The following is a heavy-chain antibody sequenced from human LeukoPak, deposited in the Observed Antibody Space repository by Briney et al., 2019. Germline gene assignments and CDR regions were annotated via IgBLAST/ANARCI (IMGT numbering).Heavy chain of an antibody. V-gene: IGHV1-69*05. CDR3: AREGYYDSSGYSN. Sequence: SVKVSCKASGGTFSSYAISWVRQAPGQGLEWMGGIIPIFDTANYAQKFQGRVTITRDTSASTAYMELSSLRSEDTAVYYCAREGYYDSSGYSNWGQGTLVTVSS. CDR1: GGTFSSYA. CDR2: IIPIFDTA. D-gene: IGHD3-22*01. J-gene: IGHJ4*02.